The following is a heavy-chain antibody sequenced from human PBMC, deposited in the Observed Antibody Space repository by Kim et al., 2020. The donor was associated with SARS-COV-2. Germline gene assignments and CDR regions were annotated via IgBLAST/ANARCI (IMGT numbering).Heavy chain of an antibody. Sequence: ANYAQKFQGRVTITADKSTSTAYMELSSLRSEDTAVYYCARKKTTRWFDPWGQGTLVTVSS. V-gene: IGHV1-69*02. D-gene: IGHD1-1*01. CDR3: ARKKTTRWFDP. J-gene: IGHJ5*02. CDR2: A.